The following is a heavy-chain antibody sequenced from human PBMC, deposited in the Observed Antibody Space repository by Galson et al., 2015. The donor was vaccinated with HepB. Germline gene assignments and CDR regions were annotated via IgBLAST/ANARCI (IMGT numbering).Heavy chain of an antibody. J-gene: IGHJ6*02. D-gene: IGHD6-19*01. V-gene: IGHV4-34*01. CDR1: GGSFSGYY. CDR2: INHSGST. CDR3: ARGAWYSSGWYYYYGMDV. Sequence: SETLSLTCAVYGGSFSGYYWSWIRQPPGKGLEWIGEINHSGSTNYNPSLKSRVTISVDTSKNQFSLKLSSVTAADTAVYYCARGAWYSSGWYYYYGMDVWGQGTTVTVSS.